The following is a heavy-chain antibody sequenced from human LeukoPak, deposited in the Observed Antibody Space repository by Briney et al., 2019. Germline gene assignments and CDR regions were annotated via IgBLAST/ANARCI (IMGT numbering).Heavy chain of an antibody. Sequence: PSETLSLTCAVYGGSFSGYYWSWIRQPPGKGLEWIGEINHSGSTNYNPSLKSRVTISVDTSKNQFPLKLSSVTAADTAVYYCARSSGWRGCFDYWGQGTLVTVSS. CDR1: GGSFSGYY. V-gene: IGHV4-34*01. CDR2: INHSGST. J-gene: IGHJ4*02. CDR3: ARSSGWRGCFDY. D-gene: IGHD6-19*01.